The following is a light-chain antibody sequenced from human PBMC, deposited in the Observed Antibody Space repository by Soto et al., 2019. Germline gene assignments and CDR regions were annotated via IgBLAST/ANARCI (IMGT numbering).Light chain of an antibody. V-gene: IGKV3-15*01. CDR3: QKYNNWPPT. CDR2: GAS. Sequence: EIVMTQSPATLSVSPGESATLSCSASQSVSSNLAWYQQNPGQAPRLLIYGASTSATGIPARFSGSGSGTEFTLTISSLQSEDFAVYYCQKYNNWPPTFGQGTRLEIK. J-gene: IGKJ5*01. CDR1: QSVSSN.